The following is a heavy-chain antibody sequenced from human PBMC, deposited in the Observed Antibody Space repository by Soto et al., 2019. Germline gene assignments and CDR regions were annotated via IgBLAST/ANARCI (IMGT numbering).Heavy chain of an antibody. CDR3: TRDFDFSSYYESSGSFFDF. V-gene: IGHV3-30-3*01. J-gene: IGHJ4*02. CDR2: ISYDSTET. D-gene: IGHD3-22*01. Sequence: GGSLRLSCVVSVFTFDGYPVHWVRQAPGKGLEWVALISYDSTETYYADSVKGRFTISRDPSNNTLYLQMNSLRSEDTAVYYCTRDFDFSSYYESSGSFFDFWGPGTLVTVSS. CDR1: VFTFDGYP.